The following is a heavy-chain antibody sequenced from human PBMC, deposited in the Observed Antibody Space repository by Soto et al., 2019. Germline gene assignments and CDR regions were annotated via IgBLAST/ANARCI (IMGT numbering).Heavy chain of an antibody. V-gene: IGHV1-69*01. D-gene: IGHD1-26*01. Sequence: QVQLVQSGAEVKKPGSSVNVYCEASGGTFSSYPINWVRQAPGQGLEWMGGIIPFFGTSNYAQKFQGRVTINADDSTSTAYMELRSLRSEDTAVYYCARVGHITNYGMAVWCQGTTVSVSS. CDR1: GGTFSSYP. CDR2: IIPFFGTS. CDR3: ARVGHITNYGMAV. J-gene: IGHJ6*02.